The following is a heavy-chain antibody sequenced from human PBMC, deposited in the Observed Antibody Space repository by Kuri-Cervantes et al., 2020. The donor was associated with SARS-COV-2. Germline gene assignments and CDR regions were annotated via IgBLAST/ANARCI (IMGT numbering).Heavy chain of an antibody. Sequence: ASVKVSCKASGYTFTSYYMHWARQAPGQGLEWMGIINPSGGSTSYAQKFQGRVTMTRDTSTSTVYMELSSLRSEDTAVYYCAREPYYGSARDYYGMDVWGQGTTVTVSS. D-gene: IGHD3-10*01. CDR1: GYTFTSYY. CDR2: INPSGGST. V-gene: IGHV1-46*01. CDR3: AREPYYGSARDYYGMDV. J-gene: IGHJ6*02.